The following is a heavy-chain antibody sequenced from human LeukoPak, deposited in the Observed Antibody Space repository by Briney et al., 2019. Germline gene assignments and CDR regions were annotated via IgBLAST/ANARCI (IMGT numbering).Heavy chain of an antibody. CDR3: ARGNPMLGSLDY. J-gene: IGHJ4*02. CDR1: GFTFSRYS. V-gene: IGHV3-21*01. D-gene: IGHD3-16*01. CDR2: ISSGSSYI. Sequence: PGGSLRLSCAASGFTFSRYSMNWVRQAPGKGLEGVSSISSGSSYIYYADSVKGRFTISRDNAKNSLYLQMNSLRAEDTAVYYCARGNPMLGSLDYWGQGTLVTVSS.